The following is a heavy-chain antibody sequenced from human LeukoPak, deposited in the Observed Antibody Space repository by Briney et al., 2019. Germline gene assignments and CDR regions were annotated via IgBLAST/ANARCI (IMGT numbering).Heavy chain of an antibody. V-gene: IGHV4-4*09. D-gene: IGHD1-26*01. J-gene: IGHJ6*03. Sequence: SETLSLTCTVSGGSISSYYWSWLRQPPGKGLEWIGYIYTSGSTNYNPSLKSRVTISVDTSKNQFSLKLSSVTAADTAVYYCARHMSGSYFHYYYYMDVWGKGTTVTVSS. CDR3: ARHMSGSYFHYYYYMDV. CDR1: GGSISSYY. CDR2: IYTSGST.